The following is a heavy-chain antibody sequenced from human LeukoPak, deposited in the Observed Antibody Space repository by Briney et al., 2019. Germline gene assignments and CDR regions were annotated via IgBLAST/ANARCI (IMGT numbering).Heavy chain of an antibody. CDR3: VGSSVFDY. Sequence: PGGSLRLSCVASGFTVSSNYMSWARQAPGKGLEWVSVIYSGGRTYYADSVKGRFTISRDNSKNTLYLQMNSLRAEDTAVYYCVGSSVFDYWGQGTLVTVSS. D-gene: IGHD3-10*01. CDR2: IYSGGRT. J-gene: IGHJ4*02. CDR1: GFTVSSNY. V-gene: IGHV3-53*01.